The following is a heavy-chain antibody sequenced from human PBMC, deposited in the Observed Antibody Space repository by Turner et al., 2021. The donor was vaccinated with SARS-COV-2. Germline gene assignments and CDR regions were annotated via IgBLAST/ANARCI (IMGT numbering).Heavy chain of an antibody. Sequence: EVQLVESGGGLVQPGGSLRFSCAASGFTFSRYEMNWVRQAPGKGLEWVSYISSSGSIISYADSVKGRFTISRDNAKNSLYLQMNSLRAEDTAVYYCARDLVRYTSSWYGSDGDYYGMDVWGQGTTVTVSS. CDR1: GFTFSRYE. D-gene: IGHD6-13*01. CDR3: ARDLVRYTSSWYGSDGDYYGMDV. V-gene: IGHV3-48*03. CDR2: ISSSGSII. J-gene: IGHJ6*02.